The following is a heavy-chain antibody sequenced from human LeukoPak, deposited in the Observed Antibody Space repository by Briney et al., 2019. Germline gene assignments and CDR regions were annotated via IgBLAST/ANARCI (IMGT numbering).Heavy chain of an antibody. Sequence: SETLSLTCAVYGGSFSGYYWSWIRQPPGKGLEWIGEINHGGSTNYNPSLKSRVTISVDTSKNQFSLKLSSVTAADTAVYYCARGQAFDLWGRGTLVTVSS. CDR3: ARGQAFDL. J-gene: IGHJ2*01. V-gene: IGHV4-34*01. CDR2: INHGGST. CDR1: GGSFSGYY.